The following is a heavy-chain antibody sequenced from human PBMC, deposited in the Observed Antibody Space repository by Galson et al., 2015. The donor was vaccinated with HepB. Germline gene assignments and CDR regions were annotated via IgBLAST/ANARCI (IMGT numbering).Heavy chain of an antibody. J-gene: IGHJ3*02. CDR2: ISYDGSNK. V-gene: IGHV3-30*03. D-gene: IGHD1-26*01. Sequence: SLRLSCAASGFTFSSYGMHWVRQAPGKGLEWVAVISYDGSNKYYADSVKGRFTISRDNSKNTLYLQMNSLRAEDTAVYYCARMWELLPHHDAFDIWGQGTMVTVSS. CDR3: ARMWELLPHHDAFDI. CDR1: GFTFSSYG.